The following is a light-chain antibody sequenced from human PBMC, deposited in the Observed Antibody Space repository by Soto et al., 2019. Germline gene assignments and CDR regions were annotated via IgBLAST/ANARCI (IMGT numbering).Light chain of an antibody. V-gene: IGLV2-8*01. CDR1: SSDVGGYNY. J-gene: IGLJ3*02. CDR3: SSYAASNNFYFG. CDR2: EVT. Sequence: QSALTQPPSASGSPGQSVTISCTGTSSDVGGYNYVSWYQQYPGRAPKLMIYEVTKRPSGVPDRFSGSKSGNTASLTVSGLQAEDEADYYCSSYAASNNFYFGFCGGTKLTVL.